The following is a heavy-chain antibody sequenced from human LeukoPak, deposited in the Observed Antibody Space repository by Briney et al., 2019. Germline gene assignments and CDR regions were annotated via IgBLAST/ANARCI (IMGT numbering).Heavy chain of an antibody. Sequence: GGSLRLSCAASGFTFSSFAMTWVRQAPGEGLEWVSTISGSGGSTYYADSVKGRFTISRDNSKDTLYLQMNSLRAEDTAVYYCAKARSSTVTTSFDYWGQGTLVTVSS. V-gene: IGHV3-23*01. CDR2: ISGSGGST. CDR3: AKARSSTVTTSFDY. J-gene: IGHJ4*02. D-gene: IGHD4-17*01. CDR1: GFTFSSFA.